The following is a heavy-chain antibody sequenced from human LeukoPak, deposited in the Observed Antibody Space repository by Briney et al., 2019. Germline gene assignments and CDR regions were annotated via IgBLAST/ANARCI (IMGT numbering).Heavy chain of an antibody. Sequence: ASVKVSCKASVYTFTSYYMHWVRQAPGQGLEWMGLINPSGGSTSYAQKFQGRVTMTRDTSTSTVYMELRSLRSDDTAVYYCARDRLSPGSDGKWFDPWGQGTLVTVSS. CDR1: VYTFTSYY. CDR2: INPSGGST. J-gene: IGHJ5*02. V-gene: IGHV1-46*01. CDR3: ARDRLSPGSDGKWFDP.